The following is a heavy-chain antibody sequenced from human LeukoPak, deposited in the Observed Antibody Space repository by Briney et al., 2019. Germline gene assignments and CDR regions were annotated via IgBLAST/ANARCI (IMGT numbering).Heavy chain of an antibody. V-gene: IGHV3-23*01. D-gene: IGHD3-16*01. Sequence: GGSLRLSCAASGFTFSSYAMSWVRQAPGKGLEWVSAISGSGGSTYYADSVKGRFTISRDNSKNTLYLQMNSLRAEDTAVHYCAKPTYSGPVTFGGVFDYWGQGTLVTVSS. J-gene: IGHJ4*02. CDR1: GFTFSSYA. CDR2: ISGSGGST. CDR3: AKPTYSGPVTFGGVFDY.